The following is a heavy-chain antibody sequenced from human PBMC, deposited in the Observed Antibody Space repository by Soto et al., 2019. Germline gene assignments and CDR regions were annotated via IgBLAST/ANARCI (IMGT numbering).Heavy chain of an antibody. CDR3: ARVSGSYYYGMDV. Sequence: QVQLQESGPGLVKPSGTLSLTCAVSGGSISSSNCWSWVRQPPGKGLEWIGEIYHSGSTNFNPSLKSRVTKSVDKSKNQFSLKLNSVTAADTAVYYCARVSGSYYYGMDVWGQGTTVTVSS. J-gene: IGHJ6*02. CDR2: IYHSGST. V-gene: IGHV4-4*02. CDR1: GGSISSSNC.